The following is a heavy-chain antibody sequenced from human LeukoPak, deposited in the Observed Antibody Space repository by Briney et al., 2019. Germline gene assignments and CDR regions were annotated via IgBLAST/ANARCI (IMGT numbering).Heavy chain of an antibody. J-gene: IGHJ5*02. Sequence: PGGSLRLSCAASGFTFSSYWMHWVRQAPGKGLVWVSRINSGGSSTSYADSVKGRFTIPRDNAKNTLYLQMNSLRAEDTAVYYCARAVWFGELSWFDPWGQGTLVTVSS. CDR2: INSGGSST. D-gene: IGHD3-10*01. CDR1: GFTFSSYW. CDR3: ARAVWFGELSWFDP. V-gene: IGHV3-74*01.